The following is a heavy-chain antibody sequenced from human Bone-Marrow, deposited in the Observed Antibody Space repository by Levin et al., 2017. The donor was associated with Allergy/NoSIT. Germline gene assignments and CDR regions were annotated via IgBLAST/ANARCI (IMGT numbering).Heavy chain of an antibody. CDR3: AGYDTSAYHSPFGY. CDR2: ISGSGGNT. Sequence: GGSLRLSCAASGFIFRNYAMNWVRQAPGKGLEWVSQISGSGGNTHYADSVKGRFTISRDNSKHTLYWQMNSLRVEDTAVYYCAGYDTSAYHSPFGYWGQGTLVTVSS. V-gene: IGHV3-23*01. D-gene: IGHD3-22*01. CDR1: GFIFRNYA. J-gene: IGHJ4*02.